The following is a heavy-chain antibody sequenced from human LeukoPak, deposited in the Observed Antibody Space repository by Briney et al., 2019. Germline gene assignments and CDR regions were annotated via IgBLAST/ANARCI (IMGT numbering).Heavy chain of an antibody. CDR3: ARGIVPAAFDI. D-gene: IGHD2-2*01. CDR1: GFTVSSNY. V-gene: IGHV3-21*01. CDR2: IGSNSRHM. Sequence: GGSLRLSCVVSGFTVSSNYMSWVRRAPGKGLEWLSSIGSNSRHMNYADSAKGRFTISRDNAKNSLYLQMNSLRAEDTAVYYCARGIVPAAFDIWGQGTMVTVSS. J-gene: IGHJ3*02.